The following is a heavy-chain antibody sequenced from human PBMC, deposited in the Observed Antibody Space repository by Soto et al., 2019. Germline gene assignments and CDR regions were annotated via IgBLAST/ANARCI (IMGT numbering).Heavy chain of an antibody. V-gene: IGHV4-39*01. CDR1: GGSISSSTYY. CDR2: IYYSGST. CDR3: ANSYGDYVSY. D-gene: IGHD4-17*01. J-gene: IGHJ4*02. Sequence: QLQLQESGPGLVKPSETLSLTCTVSGGSISSSTYYWGWIRQPPGKGLEWIGSIYYSGSTYYNPSLKSRVPISVDTSKNQFSLTLSSVTAADTAVYYCANSYGDYVSYWGQGTLVTVSS.